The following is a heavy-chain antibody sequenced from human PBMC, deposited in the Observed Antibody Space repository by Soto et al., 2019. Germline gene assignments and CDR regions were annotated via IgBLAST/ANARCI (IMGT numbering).Heavy chain of an antibody. J-gene: IGHJ6*03. CDR1: GFTFSSYG. CDR2: IWYDGSNK. V-gene: IGHV3-33*01. D-gene: IGHD3-10*01. Sequence: QVQLVESGGGVVQPGRSLRLSCAASGFTFSSYGMHWVRQAPGKGLEWVAVIWYDGSNKYYADSVKGRFTISRDNSKNTLYLQMNSLRAEDTAVYYCARVMLWFGEATYYMDAWGKGTTVTVSS. CDR3: ARVMLWFGEATYYMDA.